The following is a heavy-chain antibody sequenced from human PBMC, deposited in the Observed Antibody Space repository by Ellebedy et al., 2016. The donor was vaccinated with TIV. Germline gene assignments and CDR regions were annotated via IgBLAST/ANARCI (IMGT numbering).Heavy chain of an antibody. V-gene: IGHV1-18*01. CDR2: ISAYNGNT. Sequence: AASVKVSCKASGYTFTSYGISWVRQAPGQGLEWMGWISAYNGNTNYAQKLQGRVTTTTDTSTSTAYMELRSLRSDDTAVYYCARDRRRIVRFLEWFGDRYYGMDVWGQGTTVTVSS. D-gene: IGHD3-3*01. CDR1: GYTFTSYG. J-gene: IGHJ6*02. CDR3: ARDRRRIVRFLEWFGDRYYGMDV.